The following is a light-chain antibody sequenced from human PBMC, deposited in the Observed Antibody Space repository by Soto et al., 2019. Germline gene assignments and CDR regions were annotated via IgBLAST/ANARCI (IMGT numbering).Light chain of an antibody. CDR2: EVS. J-gene: IGKJ1*01. Sequence: DVVMTQTPLSLSVAPGQPASISCKSSHSLLHITGETFLFWYLQKPGQSPQLLIYEVSTRVSGVPDRFSGSGSGTDFTLTISTLEPEDFAVYYCEQYGSSPRTFGQGTKVDI. V-gene: IGKV2-29*01. CDR3: EQYGSSPRT. CDR1: HSLLHITGETF.